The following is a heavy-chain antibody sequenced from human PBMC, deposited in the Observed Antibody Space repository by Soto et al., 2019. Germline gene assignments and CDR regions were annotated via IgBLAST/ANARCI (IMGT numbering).Heavy chain of an antibody. CDR1: GGSISSNY. Sequence: SETLSLTCTVSGGSISSNYWSWIRQPAGKGLEWIGRIYTSGSTNYNPSLKSRVTMSVDTSKNQFSLKLSSVTAADTAVYYCASKGTYYTNGYYYCGQGTLVTVSS. J-gene: IGHJ4*02. CDR3: ASKGTYYTNGYYY. V-gene: IGHV4-4*07. CDR2: IYTSGST. D-gene: IGHD2-8*01.